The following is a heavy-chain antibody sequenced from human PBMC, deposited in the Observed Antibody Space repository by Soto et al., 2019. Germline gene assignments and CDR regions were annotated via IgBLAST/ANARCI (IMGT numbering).Heavy chain of an antibody. Sequence: VGSLRLSCAASGFTFSHYVLSWVRQSPERGLEWVSSISGSGSSVYVADSVRGRFIMSRDLSTNTVSLQMNSLRAEDTAVYYCAKVRASYLSASYFYYGLDVWGQGTTLTVSS. CDR1: GFTFSHYV. CDR3: AKVRASYLSASYFYYGLDV. J-gene: IGHJ6*02. D-gene: IGHD3-10*01. V-gene: IGHV3-23*01. CDR2: ISGSGSSV.